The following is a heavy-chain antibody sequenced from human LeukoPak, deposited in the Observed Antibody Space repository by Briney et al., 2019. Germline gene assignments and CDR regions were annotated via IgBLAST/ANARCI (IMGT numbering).Heavy chain of an antibody. CDR1: GDSVSSNSAA. Sequence: SQTLSLTCAISGDSVSSNSAAWNWIRQSPSRGLEWLGRTYYRSKWYNDYAVSVKSRITINPDTSKNQFSLQLNSVTPEDTAVYYCAREVGADGYSYGYYYGMDVWGQGTTVTVSS. CDR3: AREVGADGYSYGYYYGMDV. CDR2: TYYRSKWYN. J-gene: IGHJ6*02. D-gene: IGHD5-18*01. V-gene: IGHV6-1*01.